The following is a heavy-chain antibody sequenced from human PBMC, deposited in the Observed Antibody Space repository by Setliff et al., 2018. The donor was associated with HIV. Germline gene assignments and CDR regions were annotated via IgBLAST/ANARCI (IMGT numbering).Heavy chain of an antibody. CDR2: IYNSAST. CDR3: ARLHYYDSSGYYPSYFDY. Sequence: SETLSLTCTVSGDSISTDYWTWIRQPPGKGLEWIGYIYNSASTSYNPSLKSRVTISVDTSKNQFSLKLSSATAADTAVYFCARLHYYDSSGYYPSYFDYWGQGTLVTVSS. J-gene: IGHJ4*02. V-gene: IGHV4-4*09. CDR1: GDSISTDY. D-gene: IGHD3-22*01.